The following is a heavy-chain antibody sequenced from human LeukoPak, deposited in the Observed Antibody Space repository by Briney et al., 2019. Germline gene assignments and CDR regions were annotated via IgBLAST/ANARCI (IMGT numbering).Heavy chain of an antibody. J-gene: IGHJ4*02. CDR2: ISSSSSYT. D-gene: IGHD3-10*01. V-gene: IGHV3-11*03. CDR3: GGGEGGGFTYGSGSYYDY. CDR1: GFTFSDYY. Sequence: GGSLRLSCAASGFTFSDYYMSWIRQAPGKGLEWVSYISSSSSYTNYADSVKGRFTISRDNAKNSLYLQMNSLRAEDTAVYYCGGGEGGGFTYGSGSYYDYWGQGTLVTVSS.